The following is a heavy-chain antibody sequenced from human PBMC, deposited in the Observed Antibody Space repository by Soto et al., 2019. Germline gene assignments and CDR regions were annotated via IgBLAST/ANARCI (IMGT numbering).Heavy chain of an antibody. D-gene: IGHD3-10*01. CDR1: GFSLSNSGES. CDR3: ALGDPLDFHY. CDR2: IYWNGIE. Sequence: QITLEESGPAVVTPTQTLTLTCTFSGFSLSNSGESVGWIRQPPGKALEWLGLIYWNGIERYNPSLKRRLSITKETSKNHLLLTVTNMDPVDTATYFCALGDPLDFHYWGQGTPVTVSP. V-gene: IGHV2-5*01. J-gene: IGHJ4*02.